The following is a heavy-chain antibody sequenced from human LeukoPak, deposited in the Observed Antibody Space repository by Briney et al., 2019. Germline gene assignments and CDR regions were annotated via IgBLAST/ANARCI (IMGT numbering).Heavy chain of an antibody. CDR2: ISYDGSNK. CDR1: GFTFSSYA. CDR3: ASPTTVTTY. D-gene: IGHD4-17*01. J-gene: IGHJ4*02. V-gene: IGHV3-30-3*01. Sequence: GGSLRLSCAASGFTFSSYAVHWVRQAPGKGLEWVAVISYDGSNKYYADSVKGRFTISRDNSKNTLYLQMNSLRAEDTAVYYCASPTTVTTYWGQGTLVTVSS.